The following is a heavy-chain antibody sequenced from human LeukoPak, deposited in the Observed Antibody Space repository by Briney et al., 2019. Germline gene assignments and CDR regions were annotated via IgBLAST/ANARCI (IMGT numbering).Heavy chain of an antibody. J-gene: IGHJ4*01. CDR3: ARAPSGSSSYY. D-gene: IGHD6-6*01. CDR1: GGSLSSYY. CDR2: IYTSGGT. Sequence: SETLSLTCTVSGGSLSSYYWSWVRQPAGKGLEWIGRIYTSGGTNYNPSLKSRGTMSVDTSKNHCSLKLSSVTAADTAVYYCARAPSGSSSYYRGHGALLTASS. V-gene: IGHV4-4*07.